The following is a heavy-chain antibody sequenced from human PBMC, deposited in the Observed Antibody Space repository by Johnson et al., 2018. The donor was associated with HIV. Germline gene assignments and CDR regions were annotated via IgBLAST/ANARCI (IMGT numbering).Heavy chain of an antibody. J-gene: IGHJ3*02. V-gene: IGHV3-66*01. D-gene: IGHD3-10*02. CDR3: ASVRRGALDI. CDR1: GFTVSGNY. Sequence: VQLVESGGDLVQPGGSLRLSCAASGFTVSGNYMSWVRQAPGQGLEWVSVIYSGGSKQYADFVKGRFSISRDTSKNTVYLQMNSLRVEDTAVYYCASVRRGALDIWGQGTMVTVSS. CDR2: IYSGGSK.